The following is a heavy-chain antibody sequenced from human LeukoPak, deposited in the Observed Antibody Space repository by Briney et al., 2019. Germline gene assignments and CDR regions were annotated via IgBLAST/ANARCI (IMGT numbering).Heavy chain of an antibody. V-gene: IGHV1-18*01. CDR2: ISAYNGNT. Sequence: GASLKVSCKASVYTFTPYVISWVRLAPGQGLEWMGWISAYNGNTNYAQQFQGRVTMTTDTSMSTAYMELRSLRSDDTAVYYCARDLIAVRPGWFDPWGKGSMVTVSS. CDR1: VYTFTPYV. D-gene: IGHD6-6*01. CDR3: ARDLIAVRPGWFDP. J-gene: IGHJ5*02.